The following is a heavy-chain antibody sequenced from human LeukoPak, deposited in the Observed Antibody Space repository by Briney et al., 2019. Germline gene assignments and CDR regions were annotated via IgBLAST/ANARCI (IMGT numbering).Heavy chain of an antibody. D-gene: IGHD2-2*01. CDR3: AKKWCSSTICSTWDYFDY. V-gene: IGHV3-23*01. CDR2: ISGSSGGT. J-gene: IGHJ4*02. CDR1: GFTFSSYA. Sequence: SWGSLRLSCGASGFTFSSYAMSWVRQAPGEGLEWVSSISGSSGGTYYADSVKGRFIISRDNSKNTLYLQMNSLRAEDTAVYYCAKKWCSSTICSTWDYFDYWGQGTLVTVSS.